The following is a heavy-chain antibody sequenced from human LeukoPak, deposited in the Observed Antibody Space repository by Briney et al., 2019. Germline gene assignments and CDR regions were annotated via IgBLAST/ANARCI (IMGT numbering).Heavy chain of an antibody. V-gene: IGHV4-34*01. J-gene: IGHJ4*02. CDR2: INHSGST. CDR1: GGSISSYY. D-gene: IGHD6-19*01. Sequence: SETLSLTCTVSGGSISSYYWSWIRQPPGKGLEWIGEINHSGSTNYNPSLKSRVTISVDTSKNQFSLKLSSVTAADTAVYYCARGPPDSSGWVYWGQGTLVTDSS. CDR3: ARGPPDSSGWVY.